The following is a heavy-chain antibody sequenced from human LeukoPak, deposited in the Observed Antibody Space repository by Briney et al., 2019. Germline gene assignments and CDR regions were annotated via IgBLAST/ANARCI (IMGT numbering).Heavy chain of an antibody. V-gene: IGHV4-39*07. CDR3: ARRRAEGGSNGHYNWSDP. CDR2: MYYGGST. CDR1: GGSISISSHS. J-gene: IGHJ5*02. D-gene: IGHD6-13*01. Sequence: SETLSLTCAVSGGSISISSHSWDWIHQPPGKGLEWIGTMYYGGSTYYNPSLKSRVTISVDTSKNQFSLKLSSVTAADTAVYYCARRRAEGGSNGHYNWSDPWGQGILVTVSS.